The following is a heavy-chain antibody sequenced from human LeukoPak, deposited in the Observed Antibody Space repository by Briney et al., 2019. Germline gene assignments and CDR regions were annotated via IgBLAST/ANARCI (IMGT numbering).Heavy chain of an antibody. V-gene: IGHV4-61*01. CDR1: GGSVSSGSYY. J-gene: IGHJ4*02. Sequence: SETLSLTCTVSGGSVSSGSYYWSWIRQPRGKGLEWIGYIYYTGSTNYNPSLKSRVTISVDTSKNQFSLKLSSVTAADTAVYYCARGVVVITTHLDYWGQGTLVTVSS. CDR3: ARGVVVITTHLDY. CDR2: IYYTGST. D-gene: IGHD3-22*01.